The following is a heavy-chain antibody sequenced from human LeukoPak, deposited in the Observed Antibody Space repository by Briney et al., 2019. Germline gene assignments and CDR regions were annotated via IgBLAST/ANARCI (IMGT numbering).Heavy chain of an antibody. Sequence: PGRSLRLSCTASGFTFGGYGMSWVRQAPGKGLEWVGFIRSKGYGGTTEYAASVKGRFTISRDDSKSIAYLEMNSLKTEDTAVYYYARSGYGSSTSCRNMVYCGQGTLVTVSS. CDR2: IRSKGYGGTT. J-gene: IGHJ4*02. CDR1: GFTFGGYG. V-gene: IGHV3-49*04. D-gene: IGHD2-2*01. CDR3: ARSGYGSSTSCRNMVY.